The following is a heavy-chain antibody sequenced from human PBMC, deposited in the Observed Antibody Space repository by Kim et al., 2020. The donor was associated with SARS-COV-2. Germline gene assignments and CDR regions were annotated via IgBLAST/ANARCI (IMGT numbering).Heavy chain of an antibody. D-gene: IGHD3-16*02. Sequence: GRFTIARDNSKNTLYLQMNSLRAEDTAVYYCAKDRVITFGGVIDDDAFDIWGQGTMVTVSS. J-gene: IGHJ3*02. CDR3: AKDRVITFGGVIDDDAFDI. V-gene: IGHV3-23*01.